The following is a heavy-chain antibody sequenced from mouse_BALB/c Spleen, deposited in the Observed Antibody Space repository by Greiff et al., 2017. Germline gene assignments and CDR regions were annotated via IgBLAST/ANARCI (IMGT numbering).Heavy chain of an antibody. V-gene: IGHV1-31*01. CDR2: INPYNGAT. CDR3: ARFFDYDVVPFAY. D-gene: IGHD2-4*01. J-gene: IGHJ3*01. Sequence: EVKLQESGPELVKPGASVKISCKASGYSFTGYYMHWVKQSHVKSLEWIGRINPYNGATSYNQNFKDKASLTVDKSSSTAYMELHSLTSEDSAVYYCARFFDYDVVPFAYWGQGTLVTVSA. CDR1: GYSFTGYY.